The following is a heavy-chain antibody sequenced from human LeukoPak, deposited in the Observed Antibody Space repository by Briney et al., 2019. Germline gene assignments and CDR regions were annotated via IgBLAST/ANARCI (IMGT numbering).Heavy chain of an antibody. CDR2: ISSSSYI. Sequence: GGSLRLSCAASGFTFSSYSMNWVRQAPGKGLEWVSSISSSSYIYYADSVKGRFTISRDNAKNSLYLQMNSLRAEDTAVYYCAREVVAAAGKAGDYWGQGTLVTVSS. V-gene: IGHV3-21*01. J-gene: IGHJ4*02. CDR3: AREVVAAAGKAGDY. CDR1: GFTFSSYS. D-gene: IGHD6-13*01.